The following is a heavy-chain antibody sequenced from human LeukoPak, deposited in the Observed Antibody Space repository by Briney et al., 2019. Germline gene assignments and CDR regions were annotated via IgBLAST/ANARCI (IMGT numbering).Heavy chain of an antibody. J-gene: IGHJ4*02. Sequence: GGSLRLSCAASGFSFSDYGMHWVRQAPVKGLEWVALISYDGGHKYYRDSVKGRFTISRNNSNNTLFLQMNDLSAEDSAVYYRARGDHFTGYLQYYFDQWGQGTLVTVSP. CDR1: GFSFSDYG. V-gene: IGHV3-30*03. D-gene: IGHD3-9*01. CDR2: ISYDGGHK. CDR3: ARGDHFTGYLQYYFDQ.